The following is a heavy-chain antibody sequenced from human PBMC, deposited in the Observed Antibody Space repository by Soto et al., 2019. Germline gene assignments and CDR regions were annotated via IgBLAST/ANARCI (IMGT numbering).Heavy chain of an antibody. CDR3: ATYYDYVWGSSDAFDI. D-gene: IGHD3-16*01. CDR1: GYTFTSYY. CDR2: INPSGGST. J-gene: IGHJ3*02. V-gene: IGHV1-46*01. Sequence: ASVKVSCQASGYTFTSYYMHWVRQAPGQGLAWMGIINPSGGSTSYAQKFQGRVTMTRDTSTSTVYMELSSLRSEDTAVYYCATYYDYVWGSSDAFDIWGQGTMVTVSS.